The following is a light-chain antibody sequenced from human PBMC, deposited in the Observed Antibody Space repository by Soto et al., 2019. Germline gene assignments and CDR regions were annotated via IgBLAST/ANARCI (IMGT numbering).Light chain of an antibody. Sequence: QSALTQPASVSGSPGQSITISCTGTSSDVGSYNLVSWYQQHPGKAPKLMIYEGSKRPSGVSNRFSGSKSGNTASLTISGLQAEDEADYYCCSYASSNTVVFGGGTKVTAL. J-gene: IGLJ2*01. V-gene: IGLV2-23*01. CDR2: EGS. CDR1: SSDVGSYNL. CDR3: CSYASSNTVV.